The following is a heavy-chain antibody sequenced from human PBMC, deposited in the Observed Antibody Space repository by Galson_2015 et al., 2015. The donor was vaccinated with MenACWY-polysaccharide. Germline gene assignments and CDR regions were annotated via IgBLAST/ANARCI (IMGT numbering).Heavy chain of an antibody. J-gene: IGHJ4*02. CDR3: ARGIGVGAELVD. Sequence: SVKVSCKASGYTFTGYYMHWVRQAPGQGLEWMGRINPNSGGTNYAQKFQGRVTMTRNTSISTAYMELSSLRSEDTAVYYCARGIGVGAELVDWGQGTLVTVSS. CDR1: GYTFTGYY. CDR2: INPNSGGT. D-gene: IGHD1-26*01. V-gene: IGHV1-2*06.